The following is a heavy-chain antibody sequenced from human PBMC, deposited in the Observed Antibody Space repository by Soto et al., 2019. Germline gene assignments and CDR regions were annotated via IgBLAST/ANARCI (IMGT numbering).Heavy chain of an antibody. J-gene: IGHJ2*01. CDR3: ANSNYDVWTGYFQYYFDL. CDR2: IYHSGST. D-gene: IGHD3-3*01. V-gene: IGHV4-61*03. CDR1: GGSVSSISYY. Sequence: QVQLQESGPGLVKPSETLSLTCTVSGGSVSSISYYWSWIRQPPGKGLEWIGCIYHSGSTNYNPSLTSRVTISLDTSKNHFSLKLSSVTAADTAVYYCANSNYDVWTGYFQYYFDLWGRGTLVTVSS.